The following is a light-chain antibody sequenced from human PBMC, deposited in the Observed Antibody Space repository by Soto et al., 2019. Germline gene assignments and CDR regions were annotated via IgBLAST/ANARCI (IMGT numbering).Light chain of an antibody. CDR2: EGT. V-gene: IGLV2-23*01. CDR3: CSFAGSSMWV. Sequence: QSALTQPASVSGSPGQSITVSCTGTSSDVGSYNVVSWYQQNPGKAPKLMIFEGTKRPSGVSNRFSGSKSGNTASLTISGLQAEDEADYYCCSFAGSSMWVFGGGTKLTVL. CDR1: SSDVGSYNV. J-gene: IGLJ3*02.